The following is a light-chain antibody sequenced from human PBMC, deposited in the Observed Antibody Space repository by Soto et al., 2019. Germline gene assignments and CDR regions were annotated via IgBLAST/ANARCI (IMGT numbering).Light chain of an antibody. V-gene: IGLV1-40*01. CDR3: QSYDSSLSGYV. J-gene: IGLJ1*01. Sequence: SGLTQPPSVSGAPGQSVTTSCTGSSSNIGAGYDVHWYQQLPGTAPKLLIYGNSNRPSGVPDRFSGSKSGTSASLAITGLQAEDEADYYCQSYDSSLSGYVFGTGTKVTVL. CDR2: GNS. CDR1: SSNIGAGYD.